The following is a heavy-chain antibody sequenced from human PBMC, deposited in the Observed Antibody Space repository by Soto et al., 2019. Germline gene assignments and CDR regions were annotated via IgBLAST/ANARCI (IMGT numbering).Heavy chain of an antibody. Sequence: QVQLQESGPGLVKPSQTLSLTCTVSGGSISSGESYWSWIRQPPGKGLEWIGYISYSGSTHKNPSLKSRVTISVDMSKNQFSLKLSSVTAADTALYYCAKDWDWNFNGMDVWGQGTTVTVSS. J-gene: IGHJ6*02. D-gene: IGHD1-7*01. V-gene: IGHV4-30-4*01. CDR1: GGSISSGESY. CDR2: ISYSGST. CDR3: AKDWDWNFNGMDV.